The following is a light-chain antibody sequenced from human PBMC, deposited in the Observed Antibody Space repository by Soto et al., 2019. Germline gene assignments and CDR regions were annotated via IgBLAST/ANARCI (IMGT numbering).Light chain of an antibody. CDR2: AAS. J-gene: IGKJ2*01. Sequence: AIRMTQSPSSFSASTGDRVTITCRASQGIGSYLAWYQQKPGKAPKLLIYAASTLQSGVPSRFSGSGSGTDFTLTISGLQSEDFATYYCQQYYSYPLTFGQGTKLEIK. CDR3: QQYYSYPLT. CDR1: QGIGSY. V-gene: IGKV1-8*01.